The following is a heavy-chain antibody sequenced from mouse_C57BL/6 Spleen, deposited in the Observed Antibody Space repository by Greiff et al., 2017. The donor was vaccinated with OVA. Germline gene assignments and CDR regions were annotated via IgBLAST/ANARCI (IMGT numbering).Heavy chain of an antibody. CDR2: IYPGDGDP. Sequence: QVQLQESGPELVKPGASVKISCKASGYAFSSSWMNWVKQRPGKGLEWIGRIYPGDGDPNYNGKFKGKATLTADKSSSTAYMQLSSLTSEDSAVYFCARDYYDYPLDVWGTGTTVTVAS. V-gene: IGHV1-82*01. CDR3: ARDYYDYPLDV. D-gene: IGHD2-4*01. CDR1: GYAFSSSW. J-gene: IGHJ1*03.